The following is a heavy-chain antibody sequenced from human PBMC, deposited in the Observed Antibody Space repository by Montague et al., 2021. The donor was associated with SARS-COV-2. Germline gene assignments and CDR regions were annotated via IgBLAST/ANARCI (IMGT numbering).Heavy chain of an antibody. V-gene: IGHV6-1*01. CDR3: TSGREGNYNVMDV. J-gene: IGHJ6*02. CDR1: GDSVSSNSAT. D-gene: IGHD1-1*01. Sequence: CAISGDSVSSNSATWNWVRQSPSRGLEWLGRTYYRSKWYNDYAVXVRGRVTINPDTSKNQFSLQLNSVTPEDTAIYYCTSGREGNYNVMDVWGQGTTVTGS. CDR2: TYYRSKWYN.